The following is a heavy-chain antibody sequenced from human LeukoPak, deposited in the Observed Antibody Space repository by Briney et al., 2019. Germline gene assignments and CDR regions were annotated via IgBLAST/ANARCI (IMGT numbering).Heavy chain of an antibody. CDR3: GRSPRINLARGVPHFVY. CDR2: INPNSGGT. V-gene: IGHV1-2*02. CDR1: GYTFTGYF. J-gene: IGHJ4*02. D-gene: IGHD3-10*01. Sequence: GASVKVSCKASGYTFTGYFIHWVRQAPGRGLEWMGWINPNSGGTNSAEKFQGRFTITRDTSISTAHMELSRLRAEDTAVYYCGRSPRINLARGVPHFVYSGQRALVTVSS.